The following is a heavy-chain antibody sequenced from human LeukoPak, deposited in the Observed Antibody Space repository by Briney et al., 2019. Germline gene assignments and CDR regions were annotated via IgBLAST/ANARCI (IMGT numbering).Heavy chain of an antibody. J-gene: IGHJ4*02. CDR3: ARHSGLLYFDY. CDR2: IYSSGST. V-gene: IGHV4-59*08. CDR1: GGSISSYY. D-gene: IGHD3-10*01. Sequence: NPSETLSVTFTVPGGSISSYYWSWIRQPPGKGLEWIAFIYSSGSTNYNPSLKSRVTISVDTSKNQFSLRVSAVAAADTAVYYCARHSGLLYFDYWGQGNLVTVSS.